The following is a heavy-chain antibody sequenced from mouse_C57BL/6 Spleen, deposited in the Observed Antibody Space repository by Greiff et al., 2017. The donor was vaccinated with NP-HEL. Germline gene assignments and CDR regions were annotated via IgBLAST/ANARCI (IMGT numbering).Heavy chain of an antibody. CDR1: GFTFSSYA. V-gene: IGHV5-4*03. CDR3: ARGTGTGYFDY. Sequence: EVKLMESGGGLVKPGGSLKLSCAASGFTFSSYAMSWVRQTPEKRLEWVATISDGGSYTYYPDNVKGRFTISRDNAKNNLYLQMSHLKSEDTAMYYCARGTGTGYFDYWGQGTTLTVSS. CDR2: ISDGGSYT. D-gene: IGHD4-1*01. J-gene: IGHJ2*01.